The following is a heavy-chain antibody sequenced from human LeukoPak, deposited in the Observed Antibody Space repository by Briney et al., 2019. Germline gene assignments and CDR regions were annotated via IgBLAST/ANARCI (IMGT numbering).Heavy chain of an antibody. CDR3: ANLYRAIDY. CDR1: GFTFSSYA. J-gene: IGHJ4*02. D-gene: IGHD4-11*01. V-gene: IGHV3-23*01. Sequence: GGSLRLPCAASGFTFSSYAMSWVRQAPGKGLEWVSAISVSGGSTYYADSVKGRFTISRDNSKNTLYLQMNSLRAEDTAVYYCANLYRAIDYWGQGTLVTVYS. CDR2: ISVSGGST.